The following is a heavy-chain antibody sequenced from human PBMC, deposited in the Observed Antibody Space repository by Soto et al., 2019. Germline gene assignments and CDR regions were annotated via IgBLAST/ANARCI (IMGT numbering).Heavy chain of an antibody. CDR2: IYPGDSDA. Sequence: GESLKISCKGSGYSFTSYWIAWVRQMPGKGLEWMGIIYPGDSDARYSPSFQGQVTMSADKSVSTAYLQWSSLKASDTAMYYCERHSSGSYRLDYYGMDVWGQGTTVTVSS. V-gene: IGHV5-51*01. CDR1: GYSFTSYW. CDR3: ERHSSGSYRLDYYGMDV. D-gene: IGHD3-10*01. J-gene: IGHJ6*02.